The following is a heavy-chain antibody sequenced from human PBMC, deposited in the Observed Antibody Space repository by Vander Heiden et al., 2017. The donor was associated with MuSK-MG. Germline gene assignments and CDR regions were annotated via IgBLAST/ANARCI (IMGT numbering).Heavy chain of an antibody. CDR1: GFTFSSYS. CDR3: AREGVGSVPLDAFDI. Sequence: EVQLVESGGGLVQPGGSLRLSCAASGFTFSSYSMNWVRQAPGKGLEWVSYISSSSSTIYYADSVKGRFTISRDNAKNSLYLQMNRMRAEETAVYYCAREGVGSVPLDAFDIWGQGTMVTVYS. D-gene: IGHD2-15*01. J-gene: IGHJ3*02. V-gene: IGHV3-48*04. CDR2: ISSSSSTI.